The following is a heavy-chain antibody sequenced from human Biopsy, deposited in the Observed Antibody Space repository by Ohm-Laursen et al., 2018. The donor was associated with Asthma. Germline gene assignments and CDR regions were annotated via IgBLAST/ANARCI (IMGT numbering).Heavy chain of an antibody. V-gene: IGHV4-61*01. CDR3: ARSAKTIFGVVMGSYYYGMDV. CDR1: GGSVSSGSYY. D-gene: IGHD3-3*01. CDR2: IYYSGST. J-gene: IGHJ6*02. Sequence: SDTLSLTCTVSGGSVSSGSYYWSWIRQPPGKGLEWIGYIYYSGSTNYNPSLKSRVTISVDTSKNQFSLKLSSVTAADTAVYYCARSAKTIFGVVMGSYYYGMDVWGQGTTVTVSS.